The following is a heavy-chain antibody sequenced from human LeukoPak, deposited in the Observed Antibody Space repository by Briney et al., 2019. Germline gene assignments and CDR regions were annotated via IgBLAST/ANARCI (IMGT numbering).Heavy chain of an antibody. CDR3: GGVQVVFGSVYYFDY. V-gene: IGHV4-59*01. J-gene: IGHJ4*02. CDR2: IYYSGST. CDR1: GGSISSYY. Sequence: SETLPLTCTVSGGSISSYYWSWIRQPPGKGLEWIGYIYYSGSTNYNPSLKSRVTISVDTSKNQFSLKLSSVTAADTAVYYCGGVQVVFGSVYYFDYGGQGTLVTVPS. D-gene: IGHD3-3*01.